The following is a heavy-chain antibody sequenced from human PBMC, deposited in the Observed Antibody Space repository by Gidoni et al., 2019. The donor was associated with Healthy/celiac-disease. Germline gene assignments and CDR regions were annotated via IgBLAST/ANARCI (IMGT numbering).Heavy chain of an antibody. Sequence: EVQLVESGGGLIQPGGSLRLSCAASGFTVSSNYKGLEWVSVIYSGGSTYYADSVKGRFTISRDNSKNTLYLQMNSLRAEDTAVYYCASKERTAMDYYYYGMDVWGQGTTVTVSS. V-gene: IGHV3-53*01. J-gene: IGHJ6*02. CDR2: IYSGGST. D-gene: IGHD5-18*01. CDR3: ASKERTAMDYYYYGMDV. CDR1: GFTVSSNY.